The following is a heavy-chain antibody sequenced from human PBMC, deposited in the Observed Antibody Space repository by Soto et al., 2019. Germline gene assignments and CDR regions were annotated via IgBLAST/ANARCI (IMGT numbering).Heavy chain of an antibody. D-gene: IGHD3-10*01. CDR2: ISSGSSTI. CDR3: ARGLGFGSGSYYSASFDY. Sequence: EVQLVESGRGLVQPGGSLRLSCAASGFTFSTYSMNWVRQAPGKGLEWVSYISSGSSTIYYADSVKGRFTVSRDNAKNSLSLQMNSLSPEDTAVYYCARGLGFGSGSYYSASFDYWGQGTLVTVSS. CDR1: GFTFSTYS. V-gene: IGHV3-48*01. J-gene: IGHJ4*02.